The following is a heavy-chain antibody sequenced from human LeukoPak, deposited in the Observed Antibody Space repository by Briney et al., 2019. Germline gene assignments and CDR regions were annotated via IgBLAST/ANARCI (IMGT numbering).Heavy chain of an antibody. CDR3: ARDPYSGSYGNEYYYYMDV. D-gene: IGHD1-26*01. V-gene: IGHV3-21*01. J-gene: IGHJ6*03. CDR1: GFTFSSYN. CDR2: ITSSSTYI. Sequence: GGSLRLSCAAFGFTFSSYNMNWVRQAPGKGLEWVSSITSSSTYIYYADSAKGRFTISRDNARNSLSLQMNSLRAEDTAVYYCARDPYSGSYGNEYYYYMDVWGKGTTVTISS.